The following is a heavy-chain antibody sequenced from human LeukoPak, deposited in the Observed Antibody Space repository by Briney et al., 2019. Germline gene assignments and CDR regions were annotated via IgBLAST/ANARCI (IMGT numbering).Heavy chain of an antibody. V-gene: IGHV4-61*02. CDR2: IYTSGST. CDR3: ARGTYYYDSSGYSLIFDY. J-gene: IGHJ4*02. D-gene: IGHD3-22*01. CDR1: GGSISSGSYY. Sequence: SETLSLTCTVSGGSISSGSYYWSWIRQPAGKGLEWIGRIYTSGSTNYNPSLKSRVTISVDTSKNQFSLKLSSVTAADTAVYYCARGTYYYDSSGYSLIFDYWGQGTLVTVSS.